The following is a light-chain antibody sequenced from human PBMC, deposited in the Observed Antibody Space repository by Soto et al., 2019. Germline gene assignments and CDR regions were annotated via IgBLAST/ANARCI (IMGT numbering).Light chain of an antibody. J-gene: IGKJ5*01. Sequence: EIVMTQSPATLSFAAGERATLSFTSSQSVSSYLAWYQPKPGQAPRLLIYDASNRATGIPARFSGSGSGTDFTLTISSLEPEDFALYYCQQRSNWPPITFGQGTRLEIK. CDR3: QQRSNWPPIT. V-gene: IGKV3-11*01. CDR1: QSVSSY. CDR2: DAS.